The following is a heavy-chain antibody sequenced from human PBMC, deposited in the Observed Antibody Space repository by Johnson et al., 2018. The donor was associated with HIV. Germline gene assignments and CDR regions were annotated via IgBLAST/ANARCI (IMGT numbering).Heavy chain of an antibody. CDR3: AKDMVPWFGEFPWAFDAFDF. V-gene: IGHV3-9*01. CDR1: GFRFDDYA. CDR2: ISWNSGSI. J-gene: IGHJ3*01. Sequence: EVQLLESGGGLVQPGKSLRLSCAASGFRFDDYAMHWVRQVSGKGLEWVSGISWNSGSIGYADSVKGRFTISRDNGKDSLYLQMNSLTNEDTGIYYCAKDMVPWFGEFPWAFDAFDFWGQGTVVTVSS. D-gene: IGHD3-10*01.